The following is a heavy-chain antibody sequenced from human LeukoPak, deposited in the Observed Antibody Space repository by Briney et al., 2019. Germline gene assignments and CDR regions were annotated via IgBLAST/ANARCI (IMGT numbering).Heavy chain of an antibody. CDR3: AMPLERVVPAAIRF. D-gene: IGHD2-2*01. J-gene: IGHJ4*02. CDR2: IYPGDSDT. Sequence: GESLKISCQGSGYSFTNYWIGWVRQLPGKGLEWMGIIYPGDSDTRYSPSFQGQVTISADKSISTAYLQWSSLKASDTAMYYCAMPLERVVPAAIRFWGQGTLVTVSS. CDR1: GYSFTNYW. V-gene: IGHV5-51*01.